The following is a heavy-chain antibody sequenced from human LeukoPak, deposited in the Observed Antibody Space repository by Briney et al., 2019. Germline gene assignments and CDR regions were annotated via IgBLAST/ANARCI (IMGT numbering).Heavy chain of an antibody. V-gene: IGHV3-48*01. J-gene: IGHJ6*03. Sequence: GGSLRLSCAASGFTFSSHWMNWVRQAPGKGLEWVSYISSSSSTIYYADSVKGRFTISRDNAKNSLYLQMNSLRAEDTAVYYCAGEDGSGSYPEYYYYYYMDVWGKGTTVTVSS. CDR1: GFTFSSHW. CDR3: AGEDGSGSYPEYYYYYYMDV. D-gene: IGHD3-10*01. CDR2: ISSSSSTI.